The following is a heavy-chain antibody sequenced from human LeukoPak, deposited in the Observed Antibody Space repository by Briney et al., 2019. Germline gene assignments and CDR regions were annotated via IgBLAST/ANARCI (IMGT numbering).Heavy chain of an antibody. J-gene: IGHJ3*02. CDR2: IYYSGST. D-gene: IGHD5-18*01. Sequence: SETLSLTCTVSGGSISSSSYCWGWIRQPPGKGLEWIGSIYYSGSTYYNPSLKSRVTISVDTSKNQFSLKLSSVTAADTALYYCARGVGIQLWLRDDAFDIWGQGTMVTVSS. V-gene: IGHV4-39*01. CDR1: GGSISSSSYC. CDR3: ARGVGIQLWLRDDAFDI.